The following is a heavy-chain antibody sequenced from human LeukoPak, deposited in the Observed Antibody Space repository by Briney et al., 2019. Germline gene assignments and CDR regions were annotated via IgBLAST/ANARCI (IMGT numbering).Heavy chain of an antibody. CDR1: GFTFSSYG. J-gene: IGHJ3*02. Sequence: PGESLKISCAASGFTFSSYGMHWVRQAPGKGLEWVAVVWYDGSNKYYADSVKGRFTISRDNSKNTLYLQMNSLRAEDTAVYYCARYEGNLIAFDIWGQGTMVTVSS. CDR2: VWYDGSNK. CDR3: ARYEGNLIAFDI. D-gene: IGHD1-7*01. V-gene: IGHV3-33*01.